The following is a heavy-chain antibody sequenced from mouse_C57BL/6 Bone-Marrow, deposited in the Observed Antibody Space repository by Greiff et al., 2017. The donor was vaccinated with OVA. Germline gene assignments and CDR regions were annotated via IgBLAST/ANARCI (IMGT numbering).Heavy chain of an antibody. V-gene: IGHV1-55*01. Sequence: QVQLQQPGAELVKPGASVKMSCKASGYTFTSYWITWVKQRPGQGLEWIGDIYPGSGSTNYNEKFKSKATLTVETSSSTAYMQLSSLTSEDSAVYYCACFYYYGSSPCAYWGQGTLVTVSA. J-gene: IGHJ3*01. CDR1: GYTFTSYW. D-gene: IGHD1-1*01. CDR2: IYPGSGST. CDR3: ACFYYYGSSPCAY.